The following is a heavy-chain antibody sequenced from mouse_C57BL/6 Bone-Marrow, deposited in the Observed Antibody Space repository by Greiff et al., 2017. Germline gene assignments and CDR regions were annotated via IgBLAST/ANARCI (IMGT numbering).Heavy chain of an antibody. CDR3: TISGPITTVVAPMDY. CDR1: GYTFTSYW. J-gene: IGHJ4*01. CDR2: IYPGNSDT. D-gene: IGHD1-1*01. Sequence: VQLQQSGTVLARPGASVKMSCKTSGYTFTSYWMHWVKQRPGQGLEWIGAIYPGNSDTSYNQKFKGKAKLTAVTSASTAYMELSSLTNEDSAVYYCTISGPITTVVAPMDYWGQGTSVTVSS. V-gene: IGHV1-5*01.